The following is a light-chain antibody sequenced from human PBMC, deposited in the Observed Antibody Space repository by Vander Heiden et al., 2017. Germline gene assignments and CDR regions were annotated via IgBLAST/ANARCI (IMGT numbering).Light chain of an antibody. CDR1: QSVSSN. CDR2: GAS. V-gene: IGKV3-15*01. J-gene: IGKJ5*01. Sequence: EIVMTQSPATLSVSPGERATLSCRASQSVSSNLAWYQQKPGHAPRLLIYGASTRATGIKARFSGSGDGTEFTLTISSRQSEDFAVYYCQQYNNGHFPITFGQGTRLEIK. CDR3: QQYNNGHFPIT.